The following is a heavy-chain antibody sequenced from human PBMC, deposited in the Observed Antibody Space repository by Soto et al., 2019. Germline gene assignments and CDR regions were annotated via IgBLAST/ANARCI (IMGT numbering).Heavy chain of an antibody. J-gene: IGHJ6*02. CDR3: AKGRYSGSYHANYYGMDV. D-gene: IGHD1-26*01. CDR1: GFTFSSYG. V-gene: IGHV3-30*18. Sequence: QVLLVESGGGVVQPGRSLRLSCAASGFTFSSYGMHWVRQAPGKGLEWVAVISYDGSNKYYADSVKGRFTISRDNSKNTLYLQMNSLRAEDTAVYYCAKGRYSGSYHANYYGMDVWGQGTTVTVSS. CDR2: ISYDGSNK.